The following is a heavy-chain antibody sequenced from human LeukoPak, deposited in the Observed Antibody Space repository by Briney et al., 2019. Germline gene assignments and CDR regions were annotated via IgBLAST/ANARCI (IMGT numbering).Heavy chain of an antibody. CDR1: GGSFSGYY. Sequence: SETLSLTCAVYGGSFSGYYWSWIRQPPGKGLEWIGEINHSGSTNYNPSLKSRVTISVDTSKNQFFLKLSSVTAADTAVYYCAGDCSGGSCHTYYWGQGTLVTVSS. J-gene: IGHJ4*02. V-gene: IGHV4-34*01. CDR3: AGDCSGGSCHTYY. CDR2: INHSGST. D-gene: IGHD2-15*01.